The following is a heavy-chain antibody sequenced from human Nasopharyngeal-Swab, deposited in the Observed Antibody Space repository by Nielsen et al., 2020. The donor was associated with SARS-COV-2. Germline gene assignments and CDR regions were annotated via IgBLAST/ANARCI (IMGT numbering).Heavy chain of an antibody. J-gene: IGHJ6*02. CDR2: MNPNSGNT. CDR1: GYNFTTYD. D-gene: IGHD3-3*01. Sequence: ASVKVSCKASGYNFTTYDFNWVRQATGQGLEWMGWMNPNSGNTGYAQKFQGRVTMTRNTSIRTAYMELSSLRSDDTAVYYCAREEGITIFGVVLNNYYYGMDVWGQGTTVTVSS. V-gene: IGHV1-8*01. CDR3: AREEGITIFGVVLNNYYYGMDV.